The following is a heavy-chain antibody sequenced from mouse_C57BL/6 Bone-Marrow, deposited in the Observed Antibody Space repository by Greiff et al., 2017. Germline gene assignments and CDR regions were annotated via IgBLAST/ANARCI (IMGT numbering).Heavy chain of an antibody. CDR1: GFNIKDDY. Sequence: VQLQQSGAELVRPGASVKLSCTASGFNIKDDYMHWVKQRPEQGLEWIGWIDPENGDTEYASKFQGKATITADTSSNTAYLQLSSLTSEDTAVYYCTSLIYYDYGLFAYGGQGTLVTVSA. CDR3: TSLIYYDYGLFAY. J-gene: IGHJ3*01. CDR2: IDPENGDT. V-gene: IGHV14-4*01. D-gene: IGHD2-4*01.